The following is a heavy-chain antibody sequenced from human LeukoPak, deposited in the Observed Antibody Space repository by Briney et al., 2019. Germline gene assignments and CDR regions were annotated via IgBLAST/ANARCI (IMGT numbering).Heavy chain of an antibody. Sequence: SGTLSLTYAVSGGSISSSNWWSWVRQPPGKGLEWIGEIYHSGSTNYNPSLKSRVTISVDKSKNQFSLKLSSVTAADTAVYYCARFSDYDSSGYYLYYFDYWGQGTLVTVSS. V-gene: IGHV4-4*02. J-gene: IGHJ4*02. CDR2: IYHSGST. CDR3: ARFSDYDSSGYYLYYFDY. D-gene: IGHD3-22*01. CDR1: GGSISSSNW.